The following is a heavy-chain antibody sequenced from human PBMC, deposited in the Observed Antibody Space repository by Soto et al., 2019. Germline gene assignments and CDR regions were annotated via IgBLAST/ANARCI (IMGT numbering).Heavy chain of an antibody. CDR2: ISWNSGST. D-gene: IGHD5-12*01. V-gene: IGHV3-9*01. J-gene: IGHJ6*02. CDR3: AKDITATSYHGLDV. Sequence: EVQLVESGGGLVQPGRSLRLSCAASGFTFDDYAMHWVRQAPGKGLEWVSDISWNSGSTDFADSVKGRFTISRDNAKNSMYLHMNSLRAEDTALYYCAKDITATSYHGLDVWGQGTTVTVSS. CDR1: GFTFDDYA.